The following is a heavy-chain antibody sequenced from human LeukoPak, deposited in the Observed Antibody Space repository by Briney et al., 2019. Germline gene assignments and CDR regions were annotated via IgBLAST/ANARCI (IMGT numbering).Heavy chain of an antibody. V-gene: IGHV1-18*01. D-gene: IGHD3-10*01. J-gene: IGHJ5*02. CDR1: GYPFSSYG. Sequence: ASVKVSCKASGYPFSSYGISWVRQAPGQGLEWMGWISAYDGNTNYAQKVQGRVTMTTDRSTSTAYMELRSLRSDDTAVYYCARVVLLWFGEFAPNWFDPWGQGTLVTVSS. CDR2: ISAYDGNT. CDR3: ARVVLLWFGEFAPNWFDP.